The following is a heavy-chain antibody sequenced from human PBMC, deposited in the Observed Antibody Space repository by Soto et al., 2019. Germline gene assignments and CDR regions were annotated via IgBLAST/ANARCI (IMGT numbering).Heavy chain of an antibody. CDR3: ASTQYAGNLLRS. J-gene: IGHJ5*02. V-gene: IGHV1-2*02. Sequence: ASVKVSCKASGYTFTGYYMHRVRQAPGQGLEWMGWINPNSGGTNYAQKFQGRVTMTRDTSISTAYMELSRLRSDDTAVYYCASTQYAGNLLRSWGQGTLVTVSS. D-gene: IGHD2-21*01. CDR2: INPNSGGT. CDR1: GYTFTGYY.